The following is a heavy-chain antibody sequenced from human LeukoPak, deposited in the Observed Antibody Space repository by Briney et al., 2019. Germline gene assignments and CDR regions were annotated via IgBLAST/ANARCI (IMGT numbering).Heavy chain of an antibody. V-gene: IGHV1-8*03. J-gene: IGHJ3*02. Sequence: ASVKVSCKASGYTFTTYDIVWIRQATGQGLEWMGWLNPNNGNTGYAQNFQGRVTITRDNSISTAYMELSSLRSEDTAVYYCARDYIRRGTIFGTREDAFDIWGQGTMVTVSS. CDR2: LNPNNGNT. CDR1: GYTFTTYD. D-gene: IGHD3-3*01. CDR3: ARDYIRRGTIFGTREDAFDI.